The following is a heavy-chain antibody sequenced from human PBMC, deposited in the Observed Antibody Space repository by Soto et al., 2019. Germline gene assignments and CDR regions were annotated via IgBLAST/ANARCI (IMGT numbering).Heavy chain of an antibody. J-gene: IGHJ4*02. CDR3: AKDAYTPIRTTAHDAGGLDH. D-gene: IGHD4-4*01. CDR2: ISRDGNNK. CDR1: GFTFRFYD. Sequence: GGSLRLSCATSGFTFRFYDMHWVRQAPGKGLEWLAVISRDGNNKDYGDSVKGRFTISRDNSKNTLFLQMNSLRDEDSAVYYCAKDAYTPIRTTAHDAGGLDHWGRGTLVPVSS. V-gene: IGHV3-30*18.